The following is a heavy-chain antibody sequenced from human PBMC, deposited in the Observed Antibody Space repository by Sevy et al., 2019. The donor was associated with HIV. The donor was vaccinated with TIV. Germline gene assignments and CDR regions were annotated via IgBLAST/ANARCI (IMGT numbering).Heavy chain of an antibody. D-gene: IGHD6-13*01. Sequence: SETLSLTCTVSGGSLSSGSYYWSWIRQPPGKGLEWIGYISYIGSTNYNPSLKSRVTISVDTSKNQLSLRLTSVTAADTAVYHCVRDRIAAAGGDFVNWGQGTLVTVSS. CDR1: GGSLSSGSYY. CDR2: ISYIGST. CDR3: VRDRIAAAGGDFVN. V-gene: IGHV4-61*01. J-gene: IGHJ4*02.